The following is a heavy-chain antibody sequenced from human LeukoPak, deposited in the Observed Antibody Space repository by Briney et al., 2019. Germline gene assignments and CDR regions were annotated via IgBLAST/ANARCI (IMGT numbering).Heavy chain of an antibody. CDR1: GFTFSSYA. Sequence: GGSLRLSCAASGFTFSSYAMSWVRQAPGKGLEWVSAISGSGGSTYYADSVKGRFTISRDNSKNTLYLQMNSLRAEDTAVHYWAKVPGGYSFDYWGQGTLVTVSS. D-gene: IGHD3-16*01. J-gene: IGHJ4*02. CDR2: ISGSGGST. CDR3: AKVPGGYSFDY. V-gene: IGHV3-23*01.